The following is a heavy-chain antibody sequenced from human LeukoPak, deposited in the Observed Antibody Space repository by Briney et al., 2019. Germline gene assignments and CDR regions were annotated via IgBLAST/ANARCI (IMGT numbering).Heavy chain of an antibody. J-gene: IGHJ4*02. CDR1: GFTFGSYG. CDR2: ISGSGGST. Sequence: GGSLRLSCAASGFTFGSYGMSWVRQAPGKGLEWVSAISGSGGSTYYADSVKGRFTISRDNSKNTLYLQMNSLRAEDTAVYYCALGGSLIRSSGWPTVYWGQGTLVTVSS. V-gene: IGHV3-23*01. D-gene: IGHD6-19*01. CDR3: ALGGSLIRSSGWPTVY.